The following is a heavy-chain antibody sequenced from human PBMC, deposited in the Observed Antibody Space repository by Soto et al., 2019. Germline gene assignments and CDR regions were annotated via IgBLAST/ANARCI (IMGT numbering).Heavy chain of an antibody. V-gene: IGHV4-34*01. D-gene: IGHD2-15*01. CDR3: ARGRRLSLVVVVPSRFDY. J-gene: IGHJ4*02. Sequence: QVQLQQWGAGLLKPSETLSLTCAVYGGSFSGYYWSWIRQPPGKGLEWIGEINHSGSTNYNPSLKSRVPISVDTSKNQFSLKLSSVAAADTAVYYCARGRRLSLVVVVPSRFDYWGQGTLVTVSS. CDR1: GGSFSGYY. CDR2: INHSGST.